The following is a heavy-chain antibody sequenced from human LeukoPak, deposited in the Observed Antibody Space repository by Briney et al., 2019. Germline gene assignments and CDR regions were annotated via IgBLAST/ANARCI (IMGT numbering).Heavy chain of an antibody. CDR1: GFTYIHYW. D-gene: IGHD3-9*01. Sequence: GGALRLSCAASGFTYIHYWMSWVRQAPGKGLDCVANIKQDGSEKYWVDSMKGRFINSRDNAKSSLYLQMNSLRAEDTAVYYCARENYDILTYFGTGMDVWGQGTTVTVSS. CDR2: IKQDGSEK. J-gene: IGHJ6*02. V-gene: IGHV3-7*04. CDR3: ARENYDILTYFGTGMDV.